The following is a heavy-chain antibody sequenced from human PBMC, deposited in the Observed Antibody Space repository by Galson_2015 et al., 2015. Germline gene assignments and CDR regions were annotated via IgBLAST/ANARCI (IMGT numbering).Heavy chain of an antibody. Sequence: SLRLSCAASGFTFSSYRMNWVRQAPGKGLEWVSYISSSSSTIYYADSVKGRFTISRDNAKNSLYLQMNSLRDEDTAVYYCAREPYCSGGSCYGFDYWGQGTLDTVSS. D-gene: IGHD2-15*01. V-gene: IGHV3-48*02. CDR1: GFTFSSYR. CDR3: AREPYCSGGSCYGFDY. J-gene: IGHJ4*02. CDR2: ISSSSSTI.